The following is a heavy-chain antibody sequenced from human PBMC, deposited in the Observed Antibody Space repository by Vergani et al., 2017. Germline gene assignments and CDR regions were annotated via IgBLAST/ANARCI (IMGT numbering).Heavy chain of an antibody. CDR2: INPNSGGT. J-gene: IGHJ4*02. CDR1: GYTFTGHY. V-gene: IGHV1-2*02. Sequence: QVQLVQSGAEVKKPGASVKVSCKASGYTFTGHYMHWVRQAPGQGLEWMGWINPNSGGTNYAQKFQGRVTMTRDTSISTAYMELSRLRSDDTAVYYCARVSCSSTSCYLGPFDYWGQGTLVTVSS. CDR3: ARVSCSSTSCYLGPFDY. D-gene: IGHD2-2*01.